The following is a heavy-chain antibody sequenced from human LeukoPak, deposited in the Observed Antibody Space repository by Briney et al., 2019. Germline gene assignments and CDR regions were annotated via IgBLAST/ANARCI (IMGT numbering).Heavy chain of an antibody. CDR2: ISYDGGKK. J-gene: IGHJ6*04. CDR1: GFTFSSHD. D-gene: IGHD3-10*01. V-gene: IGHV3-30*03. Sequence: GGSLRLSCAASGFTFSSHDMHWVRQAPGKGLEWVAIISYDGGKKDYADSVKGRFTISRDNSKNSLYLQMNSLRPEDTAVYYCARTKVLLYPWDVWGKGTTVTVSS. CDR3: ARTKVLLYPWDV.